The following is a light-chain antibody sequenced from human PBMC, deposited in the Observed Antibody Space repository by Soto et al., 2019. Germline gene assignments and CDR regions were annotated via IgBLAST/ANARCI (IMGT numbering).Light chain of an antibody. CDR2: RAS. CDR3: QHSYSSPPWT. CDR1: QTISTF. J-gene: IGKJ1*01. V-gene: IGKV1-39*01. Sequence: DIQMTQSPASLSASVGDRVTISCRASQTISTFLNWYQQKPGTAPRLLIYRASSVQSGVPPRFSGSGSGRDFTLTISSLRPEDIATYFYQHSYSSPPWTFGQGTKVEV.